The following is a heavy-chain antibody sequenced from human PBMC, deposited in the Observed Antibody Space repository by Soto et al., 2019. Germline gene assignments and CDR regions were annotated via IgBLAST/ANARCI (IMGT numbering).Heavy chain of an antibody. V-gene: IGHV4-4*02. D-gene: IGHD3-16*02. Sequence: PSETLSLTCAVSGGSISSSNWWSWVRQPPGKGLEWIGEIYHSGSTNYNPSLKSRVTISVDKSKNQFSLKLSSVTAADTAVYYCARAFNDYVWGSYRYFGYWGQGTLVTVSS. CDR1: GGSISSSNW. CDR2: IYHSGST. J-gene: IGHJ4*02. CDR3: ARAFNDYVWGSYRYFGY.